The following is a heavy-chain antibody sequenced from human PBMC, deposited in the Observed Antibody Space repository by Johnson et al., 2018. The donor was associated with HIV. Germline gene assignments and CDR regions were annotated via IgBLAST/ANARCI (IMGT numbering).Heavy chain of an antibody. V-gene: IGHV3-30*04. CDR2: ISFDGATK. J-gene: IGHJ3*02. CDR1: GFTFSSYA. CDR3: AKAFEYSSSSMAFDI. Sequence: QVQLVESGGGVVQPGRSLRLSCAASGFTFSSYAMHWVRQAPGKGLEWAAVISFDGATKYYADSVKGRFTISRDNSNSTLYLQMNSLRVEDTAVYYCAKAFEYSSSSMAFDIWGQGTMVTVSS. D-gene: IGHD6-6*01.